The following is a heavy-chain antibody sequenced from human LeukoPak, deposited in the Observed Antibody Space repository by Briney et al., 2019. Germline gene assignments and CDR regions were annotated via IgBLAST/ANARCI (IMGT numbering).Heavy chain of an antibody. V-gene: IGHV1-18*01. J-gene: IGHJ1*01. CDR1: GYTFTSYG. CDR3: AREGDYYDSSGYSTAEYFQH. D-gene: IGHD3-22*01. CDR2: ISAYNGNT. Sequence: ASVNVSCKASGYTFTSYGISWVRQAPGQGLEWMGWISAYNGNTNYAQKLQGRVTMPTDTSTSTAYMELRSLRSDDTAVYYCAREGDYYDSSGYSTAEYFQHWGQGTLVTVSS.